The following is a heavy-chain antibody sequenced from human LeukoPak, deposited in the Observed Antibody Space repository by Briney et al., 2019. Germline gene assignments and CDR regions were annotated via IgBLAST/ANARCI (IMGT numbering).Heavy chain of an antibody. V-gene: IGHV3-48*01. CDR2: LSSTNSI. Sequence: GGSLRLSCAASGFTFSSYGMNWLRQAPGKGLEWLSYLSSTNSIHYADSVKGRFTISRDNAKNSLYLQMDGLRAEDTAVYYCARRGHTAMVGDYWGQGTLVTVSS. CDR3: ARRGHTAMVGDY. J-gene: IGHJ4*02. CDR1: GFTFSSYG. D-gene: IGHD5-18*01.